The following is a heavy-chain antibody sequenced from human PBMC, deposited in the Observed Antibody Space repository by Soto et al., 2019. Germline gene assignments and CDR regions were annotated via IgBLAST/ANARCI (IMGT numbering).Heavy chain of an antibody. CDR2: IYYSGST. J-gene: IGHJ5*02. CDR1: GGSISSYY. Sequence: SETLSLTCTVSGGSISSYYWSWIRQPPGKGLEWIGYIYYSGSTNYNPSLKSRVTISVDTSKNQFSLKLSSVTAADTAVYYCARSPYSSGWYWFDPWGQGTLVTVSS. CDR3: ARSPYSSGWYWFDP. D-gene: IGHD6-19*01. V-gene: IGHV4-59*01.